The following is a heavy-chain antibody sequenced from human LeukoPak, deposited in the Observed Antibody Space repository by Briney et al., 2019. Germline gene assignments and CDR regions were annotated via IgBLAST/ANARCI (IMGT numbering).Heavy chain of an antibody. D-gene: IGHD1-14*01. CDR2: ILDDGSRE. CDR3: AKGEPDY. Sequence: GGPLRLSCVASGFRFSAYGMHWVRQAPGKGLEWVAFILDDGSREYYADSVKGRFTISRDNSKNTLYLQMNSLRAEDTAVYYCAKGEPDYWGQGTLVTVSS. V-gene: IGHV3-30*02. CDR1: GFRFSAYG. J-gene: IGHJ4*02.